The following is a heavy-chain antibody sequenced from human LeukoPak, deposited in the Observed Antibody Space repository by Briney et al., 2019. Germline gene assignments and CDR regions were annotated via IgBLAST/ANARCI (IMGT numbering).Heavy chain of an antibody. CDR2: INPNSGGT. J-gene: IGHJ4*02. CDR3: ARGDNWNYVDDY. CDR1: GYTFTGYY. Sequence: GASVKVSCKASGYTFTGYYMHWVRQAPGQGLEWMGRINPNSGGTNYEQKFQGRVTMTRDTSISTAYMELSRLRSDDTAVYYCARGDNWNYVDDYWGQGTLVTVSS. D-gene: IGHD1-7*01. V-gene: IGHV1-2*06.